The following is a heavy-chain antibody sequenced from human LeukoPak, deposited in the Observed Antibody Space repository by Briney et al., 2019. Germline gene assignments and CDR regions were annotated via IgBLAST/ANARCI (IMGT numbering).Heavy chain of an antibody. CDR3: ARDAYDSSGYYYYYFDY. J-gene: IGHJ4*02. CDR2: INSNSGGT. D-gene: IGHD3-22*01. CDR1: GYTFTGYY. Sequence: ASVKVSCKASGYTFTGYYMHWVRQAPGQGLEWMGWINSNSGGTNYAQKFQGRVTMTRDTSISTAYMELSRLRSDDTAVYYCARDAYDSSGYYYYYFDYWGQGTLVTVSS. V-gene: IGHV1-2*02.